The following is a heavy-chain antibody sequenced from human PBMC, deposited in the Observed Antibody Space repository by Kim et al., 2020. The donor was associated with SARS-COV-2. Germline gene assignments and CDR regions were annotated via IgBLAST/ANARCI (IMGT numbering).Heavy chain of an antibody. CDR1: GGSISSGGYY. J-gene: IGHJ3*02. V-gene: IGHV4-31*03. Sequence: SETLSLTCTVSGGSISSGGYYWSWIRQHPGKGLEWIGYIYYSGSTYYNPSLKSRVTISVDTSKNQFSLKLSSVTAADTAVYYCARDNNPNDSSGWLNPVYAFDIWGQGTMVTVSS. D-gene: IGHD6-19*01. CDR2: IYYSGST. CDR3: ARDNNPNDSSGWLNPVYAFDI.